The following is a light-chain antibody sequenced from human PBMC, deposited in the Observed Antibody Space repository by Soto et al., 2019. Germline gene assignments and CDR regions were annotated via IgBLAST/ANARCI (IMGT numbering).Light chain of an antibody. CDR1: SSDVGAYNY. J-gene: IGLJ2*01. V-gene: IGLV2-14*01. Sequence: QSVLTQPASVSGSPGQSITISCTGTSSDVGAYNYVSWYQQHPGQAPKPMIYEVSNRPSGVSNRFSGSKSGNTASLTISGLQAEDEADYYCSSCTSSSTLVFGGGTKVTVL. CDR2: EVS. CDR3: SSCTSSSTLV.